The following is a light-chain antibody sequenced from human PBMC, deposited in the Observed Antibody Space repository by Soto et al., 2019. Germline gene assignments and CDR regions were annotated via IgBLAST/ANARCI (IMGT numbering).Light chain of an antibody. V-gene: IGLV2-8*01. CDR1: TSDFGNYNF. CDR2: EVT. J-gene: IGLJ1*01. Sequence: QSALTQPPSASGAPGQSVTISCTGTTSDFGNYNFVSWYQQHPGEAPKLLIYEVTKRPSGVPYRFSGSKSGNTASLTVSGLQAEDEADYYCSSYTGSSNFVFGTGTKLTVL. CDR3: SSYTGSSNFV.